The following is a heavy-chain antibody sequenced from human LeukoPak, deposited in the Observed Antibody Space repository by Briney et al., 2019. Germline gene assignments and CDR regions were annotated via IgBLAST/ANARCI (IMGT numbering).Heavy chain of an antibody. V-gene: IGHV4-59*01. CDR2: IYYSGST. CDR1: GGSISSYY. CDR3: ARDYGDYDVTYWFDP. Sequence: SETLSLTCTVSGGSISSYYWSWIRQPPGKGLEWIGYIYYSGSTNYNPSLKSRVTISVDTSKNQFSLKLSSVTAADTAVYYCARDYGDYDVTYWFDPWGQGTLVTVSP. D-gene: IGHD4-17*01. J-gene: IGHJ5*02.